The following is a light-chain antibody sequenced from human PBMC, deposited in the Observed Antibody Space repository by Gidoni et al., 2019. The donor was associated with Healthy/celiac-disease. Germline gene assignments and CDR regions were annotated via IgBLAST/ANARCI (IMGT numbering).Light chain of an antibody. CDR3: QKYNSAPLT. CDR1: QGISNY. V-gene: IGKV1-27*01. CDR2: DAA. J-gene: IGKJ4*01. Sequence: DIQMTQSPSSLSASVGDSVTITCRAGQGISNYLAWYQQKPGKVPTLLICDAATMQSGVPSRFSGSGSGTDFTLPISSMQPEDVATYYCQKYNSAPLTFGGGTKVEIK.